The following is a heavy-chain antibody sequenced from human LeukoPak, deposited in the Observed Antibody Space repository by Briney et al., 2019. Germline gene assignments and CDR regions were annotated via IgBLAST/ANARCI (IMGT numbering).Heavy chain of an antibody. CDR1: GFTFSSYS. D-gene: IGHD3-22*01. Sequence: PGGSLRLSCAASGFTFSSYSMNWVRQAPGKGLEWVSSISSSSSYIYYADSVKGRFTISRDNAKNSLYLQMNSLGAEDTAVYYCARDQDSYGQDYYDSSGYYRWGQGTLVTVSS. V-gene: IGHV3-21*01. CDR2: ISSSSSYI. CDR3: ARDQDSYGQDYYDSSGYYR. J-gene: IGHJ4*02.